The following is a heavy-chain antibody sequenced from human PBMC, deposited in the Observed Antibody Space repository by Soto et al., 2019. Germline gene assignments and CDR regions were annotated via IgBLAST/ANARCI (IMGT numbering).Heavy chain of an antibody. J-gene: IGHJ6*03. Sequence: QVQLVQSGAEVKKPGASVKVSCKVSGYTLTELSMHWVRQAPGKGLEWMGGFDPEDGETIYAQKFQGRVTKTEDTSTDTAYMELSSLRSEDTAVYYCATVGPDVVRGVITVYYYYYMDVWGKGTTVTVSS. D-gene: IGHD3-10*01. CDR2: FDPEDGET. CDR3: ATVGPDVVRGVITVYYYYYMDV. CDR1: GYTLTELS. V-gene: IGHV1-24*01.